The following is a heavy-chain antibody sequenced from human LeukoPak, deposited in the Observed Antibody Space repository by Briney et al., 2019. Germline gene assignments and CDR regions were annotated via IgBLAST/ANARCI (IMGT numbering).Heavy chain of an antibody. V-gene: IGHV1-69*13. CDR2: IIPIFGTA. D-gene: IGHD6-19*01. Sequence: ASVKVSCKASGGTFSSYAISWVRQAPGQGLEWMGGIIPIFGTANYAQKFQGRVTITADESTSTAYMELSSLRSEDTAVYYCARDQQWLTFVPFDYWGQGTLVTVSS. CDR3: ARDQQWLTFVPFDY. J-gene: IGHJ4*02. CDR1: GGTFSSYA.